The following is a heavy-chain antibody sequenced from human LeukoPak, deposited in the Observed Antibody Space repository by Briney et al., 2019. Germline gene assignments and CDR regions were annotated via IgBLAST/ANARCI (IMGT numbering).Heavy chain of an antibody. Sequence: SETLSLTCTVSGGSISSSSYYWGWIRQPPGKGLEWIGSIYYSGSTYYNPSLKSRVTISVDTSKNQFSLKLSSVTAADTAVCYCARNLIVGATPDYFDYWGQGTLVTVSS. D-gene: IGHD1-26*01. V-gene: IGHV4-39*01. CDR1: GGSISSSSYY. CDR2: IYYSGST. CDR3: ARNLIVGATPDYFDY. J-gene: IGHJ4*02.